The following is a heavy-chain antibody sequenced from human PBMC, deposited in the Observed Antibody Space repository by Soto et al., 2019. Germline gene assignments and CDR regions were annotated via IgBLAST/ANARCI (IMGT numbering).Heavy chain of an antibody. CDR3: AREHDYGDYVPNWFGP. CDR1: GFTFSSYG. J-gene: IGHJ5*02. D-gene: IGHD4-17*01. Sequence: PGGSLRLSCAASGFTFSSYGMHWVRQAPGKGLEWVAVIWYDGSNKYYADSVKGRFTISRDNSKNTLYLQMNSLRAEDTAVYYCAREHDYGDYVPNWFGPWGQGTLVTVSS. CDR2: IWYDGSNK. V-gene: IGHV3-33*01.